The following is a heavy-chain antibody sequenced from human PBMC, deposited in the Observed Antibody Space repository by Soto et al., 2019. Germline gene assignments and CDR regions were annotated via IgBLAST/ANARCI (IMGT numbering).Heavy chain of an antibody. D-gene: IGHD3-3*02. CDR3: ARDDAFDNENGFDM. CDR2: IVSDGSAI. Sequence: GGSLRLSCAVSGFPFSFYGFHWVRQSPGKGLEWLGVIVSDGSAIYHADSLEGRFFISRDNSKDILYLQMNSLRVEDTAVYYCARDDAFDNENGFDMWGQGTMVTVSS. V-gene: IGHV3-33*01. J-gene: IGHJ3*02. CDR1: GFPFSFYG.